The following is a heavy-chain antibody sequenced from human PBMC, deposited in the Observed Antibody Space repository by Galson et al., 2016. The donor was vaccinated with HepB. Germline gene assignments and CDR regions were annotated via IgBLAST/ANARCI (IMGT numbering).Heavy chain of an antibody. D-gene: IGHD5-24*01. CDR2: ISHSGST. CDR3: ARGRRWLQFSHFDY. J-gene: IGHJ4*02. Sequence: SETLSLTCAVYGGSFSSYYWTWIRQSPGKGLEWIGEISHSGSTNYSPSLKSRVTISVDTSKNQFSLKLTSMTAADTAVYYCARGRRWLQFSHFDYWGQGTLVTVSS. V-gene: IGHV4-34*01. CDR1: GGSFSSYY.